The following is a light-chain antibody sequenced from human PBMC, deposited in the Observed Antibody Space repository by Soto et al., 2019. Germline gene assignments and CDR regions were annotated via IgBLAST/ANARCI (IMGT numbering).Light chain of an antibody. J-gene: IGKJ1*01. CDR1: QSVSSSY. V-gene: IGKV3-20*01. CDR2: GVS. Sequence: EIVLTQSPGTLSLSPGERATLSCRASQSVSSSYLAWYQQKPGQAPRLLIYGVSSRATGIPDRFSGSGSGTDFTLTISRLEPEDFAVHYCQQYGSSPRTFGQGTKVDIK. CDR3: QQYGSSPRT.